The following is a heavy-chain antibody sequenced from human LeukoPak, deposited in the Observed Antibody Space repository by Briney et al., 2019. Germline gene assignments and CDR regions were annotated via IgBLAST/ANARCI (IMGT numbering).Heavy chain of an antibody. D-gene: IGHD5-18*01. CDR2: ISYDGSNK. Sequence: PGGSLRLSCAASGFTFSSYAMHWVRQAPGKGLEWVAVISYDGSNKYYADSVRGRFTISRDNSKNTLYLQMNSLKTEDTAVYYCARDPTAMATGPFDFWGQGALVTVSS. J-gene: IGHJ4*02. CDR3: ARDPTAMATGPFDF. V-gene: IGHV3-30-3*01. CDR1: GFTFSSYA.